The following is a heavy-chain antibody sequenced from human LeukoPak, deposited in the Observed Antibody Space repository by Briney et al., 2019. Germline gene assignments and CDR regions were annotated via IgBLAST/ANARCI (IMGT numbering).Heavy chain of an antibody. J-gene: IGHJ4*02. CDR1: GASISTSYYY. D-gene: IGHD5-18*01. V-gene: IGHV4-39*01. CDR2: FHYSGTT. CDR3: ARQVTYGYAYGYYFDF. Sequence: SETLSLTCTVSGASISTSYYYWAWIRQPPGKGLEWIGNFHYSGTTYYNPSLKSRVAISIDTSKNQFFLRLSSVTAADTAVYYCARQVTYGYAYGYYFDFWGQGALVTVSS.